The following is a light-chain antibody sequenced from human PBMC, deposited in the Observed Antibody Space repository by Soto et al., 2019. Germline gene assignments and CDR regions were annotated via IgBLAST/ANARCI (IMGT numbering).Light chain of an antibody. CDR2: EVS. V-gene: IGLV2-8*01. CDR1: SSDVGGYDY. CDR3: SSYAGSNNYV. Sequence: QSALTQPPSASGSPGQSVTISCAGTSSDVGGYDYVSWYQQHPGGAPKLIIYEVSKRPSGVPDRFSGSKSGNTASLTVSGLQAEDEADYYCSSYAGSNNYVFGTGTKVTVL. J-gene: IGLJ1*01.